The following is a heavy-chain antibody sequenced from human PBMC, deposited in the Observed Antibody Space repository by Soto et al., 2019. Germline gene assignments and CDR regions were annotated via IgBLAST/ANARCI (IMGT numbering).Heavy chain of an antibody. CDR3: AHRLTLNSDWNYGRFDY. Sequence: SGPTLVNPTQTLTLTCTFSGFSLSTRGVGVGWIRQPPGKALEWLALVYWDDDKRYNPSLKSRLTITKDTSKNHVVLTMTNMDPVDTATYYCAHRLTLNSDWNYGRFDYWGQGTLVTVSS. CDR1: GFSLSTRGVG. CDR2: VYWDDDK. D-gene: IGHD1-7*01. V-gene: IGHV2-5*02. J-gene: IGHJ4*02.